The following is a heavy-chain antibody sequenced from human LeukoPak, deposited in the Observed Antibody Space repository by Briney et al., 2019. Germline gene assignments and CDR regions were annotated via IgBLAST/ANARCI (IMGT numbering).Heavy chain of an antibody. CDR3: TRDAEYGDYLGDI. Sequence: GGSLRLSCTASGFTSGDYAMSWVRQAPGKGLEWVGFIRSKAYGGTTEYAASVKGRFTISRDDSKSIAYLQMNSLKTEDTAVYYCTRDAEYGDYLGDIWGQGTMVTVSS. J-gene: IGHJ3*02. V-gene: IGHV3-49*04. D-gene: IGHD4-17*01. CDR1: GFTSGDYA. CDR2: IRSKAYGGTT.